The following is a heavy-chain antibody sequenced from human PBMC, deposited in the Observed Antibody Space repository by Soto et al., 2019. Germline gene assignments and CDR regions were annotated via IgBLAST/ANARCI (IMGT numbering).Heavy chain of an antibody. CDR3: ARGTAYRGSALNYKYYYGMDV. CDR2: IIPIFGTT. J-gene: IGHJ6*02. Sequence: QVQLVQSGAEVKKPGSSVKVSCKASGGTFGSNGITWARQAPGQGIEWMGGIIPIFGTTNYAQKFQGRVTTTADESTSTAYMQLSSLSSEDTAVYYCARGTAYRGSALNYKYYYGMDVWGQGTTVTVSS. CDR1: GGTFGSNG. D-gene: IGHD5-12*01. V-gene: IGHV1-69*01.